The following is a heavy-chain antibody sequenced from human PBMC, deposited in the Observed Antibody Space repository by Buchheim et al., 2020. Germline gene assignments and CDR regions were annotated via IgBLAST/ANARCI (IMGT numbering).Heavy chain of an antibody. CDR2: ISTTGDNT. CDR1: GFSFGSYA. D-gene: IGHD3-3*01. Sequence: EVQLLESGGDLVQPGGSLRLSCAASGFSFGSYAMGWVRQAPGKGLEWLSGISTTGDNTYYADSVKGRFTISSDNSKNTLYLQMNGLRAEDTALYYCGAYYTPYFRFDYWGQGTL. CDR3: GAYYTPYFRFDY. J-gene: IGHJ4*02. V-gene: IGHV3-23*01.